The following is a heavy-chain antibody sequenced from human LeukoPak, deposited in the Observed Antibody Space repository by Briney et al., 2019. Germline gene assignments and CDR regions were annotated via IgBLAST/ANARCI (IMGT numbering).Heavy chain of an antibody. D-gene: IGHD3-22*01. CDR3: ARQTSDSSGYLLSYYFDY. J-gene: IGHJ4*02. CDR2: IYYSGST. CDR1: SGSISSSSYY. Sequence: PSETLSLTCTVSSGSISSSSYYWGWIRQPPGKGLEWIGSIYYSGSTYYNPSLKSRVTISVDTSKNQFSLKLSSVTAADTAVYYCARQTSDSSGYLLSYYFDYWGQGTLVTVSS. V-gene: IGHV4-39*01.